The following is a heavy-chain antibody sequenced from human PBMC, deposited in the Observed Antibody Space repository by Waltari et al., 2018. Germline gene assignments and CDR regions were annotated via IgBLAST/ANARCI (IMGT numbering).Heavy chain of an antibody. V-gene: IGHV1-69*01. CDR1: GGTFSSYA. D-gene: IGHD3-9*01. Sequence: QVQLVQSGAEVKKPGSSVKVSCKASGGTFSSYAISWVRQAPGQGLEWMGGIIPIFGTANYAKKFQGRVTITADESTSTAYMELSSLRSEDTAVYYCARDWGGYDILTGYYDYWGQGTLVTVSS. CDR2: IIPIFGTA. CDR3: ARDWGGYDILTGYYDY. J-gene: IGHJ4*02.